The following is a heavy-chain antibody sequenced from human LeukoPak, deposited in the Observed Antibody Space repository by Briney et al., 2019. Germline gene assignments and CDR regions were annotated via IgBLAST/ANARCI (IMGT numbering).Heavy chain of an antibody. CDR3: ARDPNPNYGDPPPDY. CDR1: GGTFSSYA. D-gene: IGHD4-17*01. CDR2: IIPILGIA. Sequence: GASVKVSCKASGGTFSSYAISWVRQAPGQGLEWMGRIIPILGIANYAQKFQGRVTITADKSTSTAYMELSSLRSEDTAVYYCARDPNPNYGDPPPDYWGRGTLVTVSS. J-gene: IGHJ4*02. V-gene: IGHV1-69*04.